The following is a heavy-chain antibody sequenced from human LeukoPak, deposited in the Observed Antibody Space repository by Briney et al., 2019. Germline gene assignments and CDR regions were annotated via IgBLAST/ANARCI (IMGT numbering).Heavy chain of an antibody. V-gene: IGHV4-30-2*01. CDR1: GGSISSSGYS. D-gene: IGHD2-21*02. Sequence: SQTLSLTCAVSGGSISSSGYSWSWIRQPPGKGLEWIGYIHHTGSTYYNPSLKSRVTISVDRSKNQFSLKLSSVSAADTAMYFCARTPTYCGGDCYYFDPWGQGTLVTVSS. CDR2: IHHTGST. J-gene: IGHJ5*02. CDR3: ARTPTYCGGDCYYFDP.